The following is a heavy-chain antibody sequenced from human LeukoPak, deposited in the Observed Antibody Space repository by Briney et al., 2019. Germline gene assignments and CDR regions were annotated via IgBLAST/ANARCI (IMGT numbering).Heavy chain of an antibody. CDR2: IYPGDSDT. J-gene: IGHJ4*02. CDR3: ARLSITTSLRLYYFDY. CDR1: GYIFTGYW. D-gene: IGHD2/OR15-2a*01. Sequence: GESLKISCKGSGYIFTGYWIGWVRQMPGKGLEWMGIIYPGDSDTRYSPSFQGQVTISADKSISTAYLQWSSLKASDTAIYYCARLSITTSLRLYYFDYWGQGTLVTVPS. V-gene: IGHV5-51*01.